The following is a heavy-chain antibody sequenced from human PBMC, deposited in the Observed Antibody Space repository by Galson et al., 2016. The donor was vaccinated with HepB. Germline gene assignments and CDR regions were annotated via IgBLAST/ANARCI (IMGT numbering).Heavy chain of an antibody. J-gene: IGHJ2*01. V-gene: IGHV3-23*01. CDR2: ISGTGGTT. Sequence: SLRLSCAASGFKFSGYVMSWVRQAPGKGLEWVSGISGTGGTTYYADSVKGRFTISRDSSKNMLYLQMNSLRAEDTAVYYCARAPGDWYFDLWGRGTLVTVSS. CDR3: ARAPGDWYFDL. CDR1: GFKFSGYV.